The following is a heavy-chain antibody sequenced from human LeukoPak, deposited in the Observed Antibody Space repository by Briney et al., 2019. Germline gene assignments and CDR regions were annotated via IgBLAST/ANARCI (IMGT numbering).Heavy chain of an antibody. J-gene: IGHJ4*02. D-gene: IGHD3-22*01. Sequence: GASVKVSCKASGYTFTGYYMHWVRQAPGQGLEWMGRINPNSGGTNYAQKFQGRVTMTRDTSIRTAYMELSRLRSDDTAVYYCARDYYYYDSSGYYYIPSYFDYWGQGTLVTVSS. CDR3: ARDYYYYDSSGYYYIPSYFDY. CDR1: GYTFTGYY. CDR2: INPNSGGT. V-gene: IGHV1-2*06.